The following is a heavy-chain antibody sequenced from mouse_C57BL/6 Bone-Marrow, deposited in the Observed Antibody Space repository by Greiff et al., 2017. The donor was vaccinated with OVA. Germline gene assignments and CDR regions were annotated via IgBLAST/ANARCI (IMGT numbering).Heavy chain of an antibody. Sequence: EVHLVESGGDLVKPGGSLKLSCAASGFTFSSYGMSWVRQTPDKRLEWVATISSGGSYTYYPDSVKGRFTISRDNAKNTLYLQMSSLKSEDTAMYYCARPYYYGSRTGFVYWGQGTLVTVSA. V-gene: IGHV5-6*01. CDR1: GFTFSSYG. D-gene: IGHD1-1*01. CDR3: ARPYYYGSRTGFVY. CDR2: ISSGGSYT. J-gene: IGHJ3*01.